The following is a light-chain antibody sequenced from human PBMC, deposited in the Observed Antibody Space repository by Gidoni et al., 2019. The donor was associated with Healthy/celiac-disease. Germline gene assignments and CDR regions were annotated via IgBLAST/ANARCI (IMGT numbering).Light chain of an antibody. Sequence: DIQMTQSPSSLSASVGDRVTITCRASQSISSYLHWSQQKSGKAPKLLIYAASSLQRGVPSRFSGSGSGTDFTLTISSLQPEDFATYYCQQSYSTPITFGGGTKVEIK. V-gene: IGKV1-39*01. J-gene: IGKJ4*02. CDR1: QSISSY. CDR2: AAS. CDR3: QQSYSTPIT.